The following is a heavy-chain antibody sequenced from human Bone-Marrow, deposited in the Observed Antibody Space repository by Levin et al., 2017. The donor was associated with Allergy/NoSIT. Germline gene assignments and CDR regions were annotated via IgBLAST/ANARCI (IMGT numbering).Heavy chain of an antibody. D-gene: IGHD3-22*01. CDR2: IDWDDDK. CDR1: GFSLTTTGMS. J-gene: IGHJ4*02. V-gene: IGHV2-70*01. CDR3: ARTDDTTGSFFDY. Sequence: TLSLTCTFSGFSLTTTGMSVSWIRQPPGKALQWLALIDWDDDKYSSPSLQTRLTISKDTSKNQVVLTMTNMDPADTATYFCARTDDTTGSFFDYWGQGALVTVSS.